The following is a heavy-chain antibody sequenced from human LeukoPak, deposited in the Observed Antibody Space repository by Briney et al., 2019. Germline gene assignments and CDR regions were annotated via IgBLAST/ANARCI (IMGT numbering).Heavy chain of an antibody. Sequence: GGSLRLSCAASGFTFSSYAMSWVRQAPGKGLEWVSAISGSGGSTYYADSVKGRFTISRDNSKNTLYLQMNSLRAEDTAVYYCAKAGARQGRYFDWLDGMDVWGQGTTVTVSS. CDR1: GFTFSSYA. D-gene: IGHD3-9*01. CDR2: ISGSGGST. CDR3: AKAGARQGRYFDWLDGMDV. V-gene: IGHV3-23*01. J-gene: IGHJ6*02.